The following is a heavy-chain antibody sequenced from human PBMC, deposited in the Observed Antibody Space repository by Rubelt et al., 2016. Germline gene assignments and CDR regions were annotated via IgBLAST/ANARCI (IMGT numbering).Heavy chain of an antibody. CDR2: IYDSGST. CDR1: GGPISSDNYY. J-gene: IGHJ4*02. D-gene: IGHD3-16*01. V-gene: IGHV4-31*03. Sequence: QVQLQESGPGLVKPSQTLSLTCTVSGGPISSDNYYWNWIRQLPGKGLEWIGYIYDSGSTYYNPSLKSRVTISVDTSKNQFSLRLSAVTAADVAMYDCARHQGDLFEFDYWGQGTLVTVSP. CDR3: ARHQGDLFEFDY.